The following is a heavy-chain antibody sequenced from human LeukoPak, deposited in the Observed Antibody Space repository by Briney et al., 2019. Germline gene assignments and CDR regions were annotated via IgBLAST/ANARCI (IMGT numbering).Heavy chain of an antibody. CDR3: AREGDSSGYDALDI. J-gene: IGHJ3*02. CDR2: INSDGSSA. CDR1: GFTFSSYW. V-gene: IGHV3-74*01. D-gene: IGHD3-22*01. Sequence: PGGSLRLSCAGSGFTFSSYWMHWVRQAPGKGLIWVSRINSDGSSATYADSVKGRFTMSRDNAKNTLYLQMNSLKAEDTAIYYCAREGDSSGYDALDIWGQGTMVTVS.